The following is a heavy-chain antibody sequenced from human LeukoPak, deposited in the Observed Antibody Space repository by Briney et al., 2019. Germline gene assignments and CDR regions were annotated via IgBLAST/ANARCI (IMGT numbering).Heavy chain of an antibody. CDR2: IKQDGSEK. Sequence: GGSLRLSCAASGFTFSSYWMSWVRPAPGKGLEWVANIKQDGSEKYYVDSVRGRFTISRDNAKNSLSLQVNSLRAEDTALYYCARDIPAAIIYYYYMDVWGKGTTVTVSS. V-gene: IGHV3-7*01. CDR3: ARDIPAAIIYYYYMDV. CDR1: GFTFSSYW. D-gene: IGHD2-2*02. J-gene: IGHJ6*03.